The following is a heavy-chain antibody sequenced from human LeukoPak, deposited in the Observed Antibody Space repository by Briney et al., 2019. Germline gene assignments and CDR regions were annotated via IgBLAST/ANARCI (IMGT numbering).Heavy chain of an antibody. D-gene: IGHD2-2*01. Sequence: GASVKVSCKASGGTVSSYAINWVRQAPGQGLEWMGGIIPIFGTANYAQKFQGRVTITADESTNTSYMEMSSLRSEDTAVYYCARINCSSTSCQNWFDPWGQGTLVTVSS. CDR2: IIPIFGTA. CDR1: GGTVSSYA. V-gene: IGHV1-69*13. CDR3: ARINCSSTSCQNWFDP. J-gene: IGHJ5*02.